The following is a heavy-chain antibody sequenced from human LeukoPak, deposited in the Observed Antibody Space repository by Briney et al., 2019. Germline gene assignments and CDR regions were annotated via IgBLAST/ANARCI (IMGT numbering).Heavy chain of an antibody. Sequence: ASVKVSCKASGYTFTSYYMHWVRQAPGQGLEWMGIINPSGGSTSYAQKFQGRVTMTRDTSTSTVYMELSSLRSEDTAVYYCARDTEYSSSSRLHYFDYWGQGTLVTVSS. CDR1: GYTFTSYY. D-gene: IGHD6-6*01. CDR3: ARDTEYSSSSRLHYFDY. J-gene: IGHJ4*02. V-gene: IGHV1-46*01. CDR2: INPSGGST.